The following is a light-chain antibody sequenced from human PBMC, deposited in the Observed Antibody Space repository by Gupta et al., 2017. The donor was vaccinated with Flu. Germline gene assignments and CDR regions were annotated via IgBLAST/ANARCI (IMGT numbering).Light chain of an antibody. CDR3: QQSYSNMYT. J-gene: IGKJ2*01. Sequence: DIQMTQSPSSLSASVGDRVTITCRASQSISSYLNWYQQKPGRAPNLLIYDGSSLQSGVPSRFSSTRSGTDFTLTINGLQPEDFATYYCQQSYSNMYTFGQGTKLEIK. CDR2: DGS. CDR1: QSISSY. V-gene: IGKV1-39*01.